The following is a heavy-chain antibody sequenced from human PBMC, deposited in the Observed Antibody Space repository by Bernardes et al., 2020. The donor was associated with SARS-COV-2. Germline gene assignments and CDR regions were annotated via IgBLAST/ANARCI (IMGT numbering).Heavy chain of an antibody. Sequence: SETLSLTCTVSGDSISSYYWSWIRQPPGKGLEWIGYIYYSGSTNYNPSLKSRVTISVDTSKNQFSLNLNSVTAADTAVYYCARKGIAMAHFDYWGQGTLVTVSS. D-gene: IGHD6-19*01. CDR2: IYYSGST. J-gene: IGHJ4*02. CDR1: GDSISSYY. CDR3: ARKGIAMAHFDY. V-gene: IGHV4-59*08.